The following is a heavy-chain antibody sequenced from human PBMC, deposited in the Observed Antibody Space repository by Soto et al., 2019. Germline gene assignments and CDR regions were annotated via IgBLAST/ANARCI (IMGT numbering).Heavy chain of an antibody. CDR1: GGSISSYY. Sequence: SETLSLTCTVSGGSISSYYWSWIRQPPGKGLEWIGYIYYSGSTNYNPSLKSRVTISVDTSKNQFSLKLSSVTAADTAVYYCARHGPHADDYIWGSYRNWFDPWGQGTLVTVSS. CDR2: IYYSGST. CDR3: ARHGPHADDYIWGSYRNWFDP. J-gene: IGHJ5*02. V-gene: IGHV4-59*08. D-gene: IGHD3-16*02.